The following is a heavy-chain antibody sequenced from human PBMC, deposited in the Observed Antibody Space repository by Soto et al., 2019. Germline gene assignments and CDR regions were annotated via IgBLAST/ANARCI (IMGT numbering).Heavy chain of an antibody. Sequence: SETLSLTCAVYGGSFSGYYWTWIRQPPGTGLEWIGEINHSGSTNYNPSLKSRVTISVDTSKNQFSLKLTSVTAADTAVYYCARDHSNGWYNWFDPWGQGTLVTVSS. CDR2: INHSGST. J-gene: IGHJ5*02. CDR1: GGSFSGYY. CDR3: ARDHSNGWYNWFDP. V-gene: IGHV4-34*01. D-gene: IGHD6-19*01.